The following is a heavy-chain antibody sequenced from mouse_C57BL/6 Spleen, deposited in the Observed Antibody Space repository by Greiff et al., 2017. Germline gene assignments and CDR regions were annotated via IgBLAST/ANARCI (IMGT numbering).Heavy chain of an antibody. J-gene: IGHJ1*03. V-gene: IGHV1-15*01. CDR3: TIYGNYGYFDV. CDR1: GYTFTDYE. D-gene: IGHD2-1*01. CDR2: IDPETGGT. Sequence: VQLQQSGAELVRPGASVTLSCKASGYTFTDYEMHWVKQTPVHGLEWIGAIDPETGGTAYNQKFKGKAILTADKSSSTAYMELRSLTSEDSAVYYCTIYGNYGYFDVWGTGTTGTDAS.